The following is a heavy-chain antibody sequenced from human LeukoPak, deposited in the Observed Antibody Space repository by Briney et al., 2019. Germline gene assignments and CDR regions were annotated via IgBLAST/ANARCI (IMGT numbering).Heavy chain of an antibody. CDR3: ARGRRDGYTLYYMDV. CDR1: GGSISSYY. J-gene: IGHJ6*03. CDR2: IYYSGST. V-gene: IGHV4-59*01. Sequence: SETLSLTCTVSGGSISSYYWSWIRQPPGKGLEWIGYIYYSGSTNYNPSLKSRVTISVDTSKNQFSLKLSSVTAADTAVYYCARGRRDGYTLYYMDVWGKGTTVTISS. D-gene: IGHD5-24*01.